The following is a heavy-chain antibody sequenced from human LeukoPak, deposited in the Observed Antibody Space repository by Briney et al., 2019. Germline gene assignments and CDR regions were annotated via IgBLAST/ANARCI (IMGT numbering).Heavy chain of an antibody. V-gene: IGHV3-30*02. Sequence: GGSLRLSCAASGFTFSSYGTHWVRQAPGKGLEWVAFIRYDGSNKYYADSVKGRFTISRDNSKNTLYLQMNSLRAEDTAVYYCAKDGFFGGAYPFDYWGQGTLVTVSS. D-gene: IGHD3-10*01. J-gene: IGHJ4*02. CDR1: GFTFSSYG. CDR3: AKDGFFGGAYPFDY. CDR2: IRYDGSNK.